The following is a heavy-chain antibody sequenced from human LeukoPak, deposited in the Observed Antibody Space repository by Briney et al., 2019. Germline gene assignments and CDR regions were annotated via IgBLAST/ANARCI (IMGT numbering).Heavy chain of an antibody. CDR3: ARGRVTTLYYFDY. J-gene: IGHJ4*02. Sequence: GGSLRLSCAASGFTFSDHCMDWVRQAPGKGLEWVGRTRNKANSYTTECAASVKGRFTISRDDSKNSLYLQMNSLKTEDTAVYYCARGRVTTLYYFDYWGQGTLVTVSS. D-gene: IGHD4-17*01. CDR1: GFTFSDHC. CDR2: TRNKANSYTT. V-gene: IGHV3-72*01.